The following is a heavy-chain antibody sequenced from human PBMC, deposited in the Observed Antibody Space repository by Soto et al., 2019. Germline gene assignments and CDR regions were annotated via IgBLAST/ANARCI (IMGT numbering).Heavy chain of an antibody. CDR1: GGSFSGYY. J-gene: IGHJ4*02. Sequence: SETLSLTCAVYGGSFSGYYWSWIRQPPGKGLEWIGEINHSGSTNYNPSLKSRVTISVDTSKNQFSLKLSSVTAADTAVYYCARLSPPYYYDSSGYPRRPGDYFDYWGQGTLVTVSS. V-gene: IGHV4-34*01. D-gene: IGHD3-22*01. CDR3: ARLSPPYYYDSSGYPRRPGDYFDY. CDR2: INHSGST.